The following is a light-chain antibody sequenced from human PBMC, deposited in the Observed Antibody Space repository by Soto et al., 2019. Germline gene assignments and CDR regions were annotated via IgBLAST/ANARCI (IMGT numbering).Light chain of an antibody. J-gene: IGKJ1*01. V-gene: IGKV4-1*01. Sequence: DIVLTQSPDSLAVSLGERATINYKSSQNILYSTKNKNYLAWYQQRPGQPPKLLIYWASIRESGVPDRFSGSGSGTDFTLTISSLQAEDVAVYYCQQYYSYPQTFGQGTKVEIK. CDR3: QQYYSYPQT. CDR2: WAS. CDR1: QNILYSTKNKNY.